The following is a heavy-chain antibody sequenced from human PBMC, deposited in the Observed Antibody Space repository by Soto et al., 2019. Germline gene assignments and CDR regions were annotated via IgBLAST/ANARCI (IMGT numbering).Heavy chain of an antibody. CDR2: IYHSGST. Sequence: PSETLSLTCAVSGYSISSGYYWGWIRQPPGKGLEWIGSIYHSGSTYYNPSLKSRVTISVDTSKNQFSLKLSSVTAADTAVHYCARVGVRGVLRSYYYYYGMDVWGQGTTVTVSS. V-gene: IGHV4-38-2*01. J-gene: IGHJ6*02. CDR3: ARVGVRGVLRSYYYYYGMDV. D-gene: IGHD3-10*01. CDR1: GYSISSGYY.